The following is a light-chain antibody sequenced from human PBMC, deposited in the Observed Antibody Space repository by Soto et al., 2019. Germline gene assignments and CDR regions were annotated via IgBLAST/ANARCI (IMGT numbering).Light chain of an antibody. CDR2: DVS. J-gene: IGLJ3*02. CDR1: SSDVGGYNY. V-gene: IGLV2-11*01. CDR3: CSYAGSSTWV. Sequence: QSALTQPRSVSGSPGQSVTISCTGTSSDVGGYNYVSWYQQHPGKAPKLIIYDVSKWPSGVPDRFSGSKSGYTASLTISGLQAEDEADYCCCSYAGSSTWVLGGGTKLTVL.